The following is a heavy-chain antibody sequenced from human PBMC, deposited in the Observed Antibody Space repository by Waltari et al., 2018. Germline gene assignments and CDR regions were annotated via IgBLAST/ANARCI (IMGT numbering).Heavy chain of an antibody. CDR3: ARRFGGDFWSGYYFDY. J-gene: IGHJ4*02. CDR1: GGSISSSSYY. D-gene: IGHD3-3*01. Sequence: QLQLQESGPGLVKPSETLSLTCTVSGGSISSSSYYWGWIRQPPGKGLEWIGSIYYSGSTYYNPSLKSRVTISVDTSKNQFSLKLSSVTAVDTAVYYCARRFGGDFWSGYYFDYWGQGTLVTVSS. V-gene: IGHV4-39*01. CDR2: IYYSGST.